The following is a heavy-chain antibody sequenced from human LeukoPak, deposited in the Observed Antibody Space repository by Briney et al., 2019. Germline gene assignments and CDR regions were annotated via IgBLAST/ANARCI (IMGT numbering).Heavy chain of an antibody. V-gene: IGHV1-2*02. J-gene: IGHJ1*01. CDR3: ARDGGSYHEYFQR. D-gene: IGHD1-26*01. Sequence: ASVKVSCKASGYTFTGYYMHWVRQAPGQGLEWMGWINPNSGGTNYAQRFQGRVTMTRDTSISTAYMELSRLRSDDTAVYYCARDGGSYHEYFQRWGQGTLVTVSS. CDR2: INPNSGGT. CDR1: GYTFTGYY.